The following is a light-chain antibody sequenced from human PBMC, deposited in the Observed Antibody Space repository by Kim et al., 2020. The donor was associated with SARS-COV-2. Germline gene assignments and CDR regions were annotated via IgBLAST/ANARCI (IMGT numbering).Light chain of an antibody. CDR3: QQDYNLPRDT. CDR1: QSVSSSY. V-gene: IGKV3D-7*01. CDR2: GAS. J-gene: IGKJ2*01. Sequence: PGESVTLSCRASQSVSSSYLTWYQQKPGQAPRLLIYGASTRATGIPARFSGSGSGTDFTLTISSLQPEDFAVYYCQQDYNLPRDTFGQGTKLEI.